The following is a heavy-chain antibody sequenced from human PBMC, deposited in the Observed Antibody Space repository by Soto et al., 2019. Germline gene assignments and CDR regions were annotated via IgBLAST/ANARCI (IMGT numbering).Heavy chain of an antibody. J-gene: IGHJ4*02. V-gene: IGHV1-2*02. CDR3: ARLDTTMVHIDY. CDR2: MNPSSGGT. CDR1: GYTFTGYY. Sequence: GASVKVSCKASGYTFTGYYMHWVRQAPGQGLAWMGWMNPSSGGTNYAQKFQGRITMTRDTSISTAYMEPSSLRSDDTAVYYCARLDTTMVHIDYWGQGTLVTVS. D-gene: IGHD5-18*01.